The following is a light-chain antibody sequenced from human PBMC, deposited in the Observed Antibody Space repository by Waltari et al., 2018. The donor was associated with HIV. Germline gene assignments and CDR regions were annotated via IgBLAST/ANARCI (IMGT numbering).Light chain of an antibody. Sequence: DIVLTQSPGTLSLSPGERATLSCSASQSVSSSYLAWYQQKPGQAPRLLIYGASSRGTGIPDRFSGSGSGTDFTLTIRRLEPEDFAVYYCQQYGSSITFGQGTRLEIK. CDR1: QSVSSSY. CDR2: GAS. CDR3: QQYGSSIT. J-gene: IGKJ5*01. V-gene: IGKV3-20*01.